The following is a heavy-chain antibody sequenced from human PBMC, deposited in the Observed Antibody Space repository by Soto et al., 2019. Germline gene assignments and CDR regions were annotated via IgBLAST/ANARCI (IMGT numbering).Heavy chain of an antibody. D-gene: IGHD3-3*01. CDR1: GGSISNYY. Sequence: SETLSLTCTVSGGSISNYYWSWIRQPPGKGLEWIGYIYYSGSTNYNPSLKSRVTISVDTSKNQFSLKLSSVTAADTAVYYCARTYYDFWSGYWRWFDPWGQGTLVTV. J-gene: IGHJ5*02. V-gene: IGHV4-59*01. CDR3: ARTYYDFWSGYWRWFDP. CDR2: IYYSGST.